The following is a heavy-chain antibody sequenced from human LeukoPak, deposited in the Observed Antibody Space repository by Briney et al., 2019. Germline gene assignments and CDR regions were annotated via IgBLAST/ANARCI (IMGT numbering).Heavy chain of an antibody. Sequence: PSETLSLTCTVSGGSISSSSYYWGWIRQPPGKGLEWIGSIYYSGSTYYNPSLKSRVTISVDTSKNQFSLKLSSVTAADTAVYYCASSISKVVGAFDIWGQGTMVTVSS. J-gene: IGHJ3*02. CDR3: ASSISKVVGAFDI. V-gene: IGHV4-39*01. CDR2: IYYSGST. CDR1: GGSISSSSYY. D-gene: IGHD2-2*01.